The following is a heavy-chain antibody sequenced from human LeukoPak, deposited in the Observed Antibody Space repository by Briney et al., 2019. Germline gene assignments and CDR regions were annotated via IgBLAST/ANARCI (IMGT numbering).Heavy chain of an antibody. CDR3: AKDSTGYGSGWTYFDY. V-gene: IGHV3-23*01. D-gene: IGHD6-19*01. J-gene: IGHJ4*02. CDR1: VFTFSSYL. CDR2: NSGSAGST. Sequence: PGGSLRLSCAASVFTFSSYLMSWVRQAPGKGPEWVLGNSGSAGSTYYADSVKGRFTISRDNSKNTLYLQMHSLRAEDTAVYFCAKDSTGYGSGWTYFDYWGQGTLVTVSS.